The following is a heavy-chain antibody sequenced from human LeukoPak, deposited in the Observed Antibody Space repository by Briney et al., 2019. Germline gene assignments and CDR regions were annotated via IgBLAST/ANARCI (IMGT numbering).Heavy chain of an antibody. CDR2: ISYDGSNK. Sequence: PGGSLRLSCAASGFTFSSYAMHWVRQAPGKGLEWVAVISYDGSNKYYADSVKGRFTISRDNSKNTLYLQMNSLRAEDTAVYYCARRACSSTSCFDAFDIWGQGTMVTVSS. CDR1: GFTFSSYA. CDR3: ARRACSSTSCFDAFDI. J-gene: IGHJ3*02. V-gene: IGHV3-30-3*01. D-gene: IGHD2-2*01.